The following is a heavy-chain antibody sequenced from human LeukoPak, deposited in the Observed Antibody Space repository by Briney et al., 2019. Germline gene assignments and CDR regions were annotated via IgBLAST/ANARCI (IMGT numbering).Heavy chain of an antibody. CDR2: INPSGGST. D-gene: IGHD1-1*01. J-gene: IGHJ4*02. CDR1: GYTFTSYY. V-gene: IGHV1-46*01. Sequence: ASVKVSCKASGYTFTSYYIDWVRQAPGQGLEWMGVINPSGGSTRYAQKFQGRVTMTGDPSTRTVYMELSSLTSDDTAVYYCARGTTDAYWGQGTPVTFSS. CDR3: ARGTTDAY.